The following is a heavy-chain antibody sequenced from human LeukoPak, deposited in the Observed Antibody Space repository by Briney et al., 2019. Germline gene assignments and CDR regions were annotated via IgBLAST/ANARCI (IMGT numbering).Heavy chain of an antibody. CDR2: FDPVDGET. J-gene: IGHJ4*02. D-gene: IGHD5-18*01. Sequence: GASVKVSCKVSGYTLTELSMHWVRQAPGKGLEWMGGFDPVDGETIYAQKFQGRVTMTEDTSTDTAYMERSSLRSEDTAVYYCATGGLVGYSYGSDYFDYWGQGTLVTVSS. V-gene: IGHV1-24*01. CDR1: GYTLTELS. CDR3: ATGGLVGYSYGSDYFDY.